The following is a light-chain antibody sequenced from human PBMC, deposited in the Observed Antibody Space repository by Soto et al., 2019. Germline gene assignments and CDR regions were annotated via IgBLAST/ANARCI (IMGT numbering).Light chain of an antibody. V-gene: IGLV2-8*01. CDR3: SSYSSSSTLFV. J-gene: IGLJ1*01. CDR2: EVS. Sequence: QSALTQPPSASGSPGQSVTISCTGTSNDVGYYNYVSWYQQHPGKAPKLMIYEVSQRPSGVPHRFSGSKSGDTASLTVSGLQAEDEADYYCSSYSSSSTLFVFGTGTKVTVL. CDR1: SNDVGYYNY.